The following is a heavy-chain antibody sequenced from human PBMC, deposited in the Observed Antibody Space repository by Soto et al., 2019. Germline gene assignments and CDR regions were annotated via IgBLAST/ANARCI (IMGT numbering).Heavy chain of an antibody. D-gene: IGHD3-3*01. J-gene: IGHJ4*02. CDR2: ISGSGGST. CDR1: GFTFSSYA. V-gene: IGHV3-23*01. CDR3: AKDRRFLEWLLSPYYFDY. Sequence: EVQLLESGGGLVQPGGSLRLSCAASGFTFSSYAMSWVRQAPGKGLEWVSAISGSGGSTYYADSVKGRFTISRDTSKNTLYLQMNSLRAEDTAVYYCAKDRRFLEWLLSPYYFDYWGQGTLVTVSS.